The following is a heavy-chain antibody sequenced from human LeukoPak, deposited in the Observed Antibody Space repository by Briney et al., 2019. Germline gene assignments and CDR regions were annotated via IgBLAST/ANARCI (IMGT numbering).Heavy chain of an antibody. J-gene: IGHJ4*02. CDR1: ADPISTFSSYY. CDR2: LYHSGST. D-gene: IGHD6-19*01. V-gene: IGHV4-61*01. CDR3: TTTPHWLAFDY. Sequence: QPSETLSLTCTVSADPISTFSSYYWSWIRQPPGKGLEWIGSLYHSGSTNYNPSLRSRVTISVDMSKNQLSLRLSSVTAADTAVYYCTTTPHWLAFDYWGQGTLVTVSS.